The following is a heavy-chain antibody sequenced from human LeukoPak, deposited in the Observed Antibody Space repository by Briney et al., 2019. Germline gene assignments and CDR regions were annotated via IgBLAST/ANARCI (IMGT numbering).Heavy chain of an antibody. D-gene: IGHD5-18*01. CDR1: GLTVSSNY. V-gene: IGHV3-66*01. Sequence: GGSLRLSCAASGLTVSSNYMTWVRQVPGEGLEWVSVFYNGINTYYADSVKGRFTTSRDNSKNTLYPQMNSLRVEDTAVYFCARVGSGNTYGYADYWGQGTLVTVSS. J-gene: IGHJ4*02. CDR3: ARVGSGNTYGYADY. CDR2: FYNGINT.